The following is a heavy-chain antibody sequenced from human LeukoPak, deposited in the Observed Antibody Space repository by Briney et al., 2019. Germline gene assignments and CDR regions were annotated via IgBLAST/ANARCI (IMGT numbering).Heavy chain of an antibody. Sequence: KPSETLSLTCTVSGGSISSSSYYWGWMRQPPGKGLEWIGSIYYSGSTYYNPSLKSRVTISLDTSKNQFSLKLSSVTAADTAVYYCARGEDQQLWLRWSFDYWGQGTLVTVSS. CDR3: ARGEDQQLWLRWSFDY. V-gene: IGHV4-39*07. J-gene: IGHJ4*02. D-gene: IGHD5-18*01. CDR2: IYYSGST. CDR1: GGSISSSSYY.